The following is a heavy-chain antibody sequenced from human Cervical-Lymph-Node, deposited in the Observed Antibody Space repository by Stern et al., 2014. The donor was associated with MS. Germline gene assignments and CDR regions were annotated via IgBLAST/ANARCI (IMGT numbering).Heavy chain of an antibody. Sequence: EVQLVESGGGLVKPGGSLRLSCAASGFSFSDYGMNWVRQAPGKGLEWVSSISSRSSYIFYADSVKGRFTVSRDNAKNSLYLQMTSLRAEDTAVYYCARDDDMATVTTLFDYWGQGTLVAVSS. CDR3: ARDDDMATVTTLFDY. V-gene: IGHV3-21*01. CDR1: GFSFSDYG. D-gene: IGHD4-17*01. J-gene: IGHJ4*02. CDR2: ISSRSSYI.